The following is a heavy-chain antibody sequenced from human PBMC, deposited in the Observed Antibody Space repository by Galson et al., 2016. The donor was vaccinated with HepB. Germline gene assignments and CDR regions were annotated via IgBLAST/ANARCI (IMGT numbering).Heavy chain of an antibody. D-gene: IGHD2-8*01. Sequence: SLRLSCAASGFSFNNYGMHWVRQDPGRGLEWVAVIWYDGSTKYYADSVRGRFTISRDNSNSTLYLQMNSLRAEDTAVHYCARWIIGYCTNGVCYVPDYWGQGTLVTVSS. V-gene: IGHV3-33*01. CDR1: GFSFNNYG. CDR2: IWYDGSTK. J-gene: IGHJ4*02. CDR3: ARWIIGYCTNGVCYVPDY.